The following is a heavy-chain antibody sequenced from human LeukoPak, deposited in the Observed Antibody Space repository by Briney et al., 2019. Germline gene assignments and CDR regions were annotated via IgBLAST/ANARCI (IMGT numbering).Heavy chain of an antibody. J-gene: IGHJ4*02. D-gene: IGHD3-22*01. V-gene: IGHV3-74*01. CDR1: GITFSTYW. CDR3: ARISSDSISYYDH. CDR2: INSEGSTI. Sequence: QPGGSLRLSCAGSGITFSTYWMHWVRQAPGKGLVWVSRINSEGSTISYADSVKCRFTISRDNAKNTLFLQMNGLRAEDTAVYYCARISSDSISYYDHWGQGTLVTVSS.